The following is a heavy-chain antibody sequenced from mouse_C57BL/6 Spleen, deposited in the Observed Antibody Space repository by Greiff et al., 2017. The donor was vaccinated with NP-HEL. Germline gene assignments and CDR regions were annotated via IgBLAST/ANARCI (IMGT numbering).Heavy chain of an antibody. Sequence: QVQLQQSGPGLVQPSQSLSITCTVSGFSLTSYGVHWVRQSPGKGLEWLGVIWSGGSTDYNAAFISRLSISKDNSKSQVFFKMNSLQADDTAIYYCARGGWSYAGYFDYWGQGTTLTVSS. D-gene: IGHD2-3*01. CDR1: GFSLTSYG. CDR2: IWSGGST. CDR3: ARGGWSYAGYFDY. V-gene: IGHV2-2*01. J-gene: IGHJ2*01.